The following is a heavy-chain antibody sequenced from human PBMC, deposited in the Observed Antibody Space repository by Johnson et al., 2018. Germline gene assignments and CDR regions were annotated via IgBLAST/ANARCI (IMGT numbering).Heavy chain of an antibody. J-gene: IGHJ5*02. V-gene: IGHV3-9*01. CDR1: GFTFDDYA. Sequence: VQLVQSGGGLVQPGRSLRLSCAASGFTFDDYAMHWVRQAPGKGLEWVSGISWNSGSIGYADSVKGRFTISRDNAKNSLYLQMNSPRAEDTAVYYCGREAVVVVPGTRSWFDPWGQGTLVTVSS. CDR3: GREAVVVVPGTRSWFDP. D-gene: IGHD2-2*01. CDR2: ISWNSGSI.